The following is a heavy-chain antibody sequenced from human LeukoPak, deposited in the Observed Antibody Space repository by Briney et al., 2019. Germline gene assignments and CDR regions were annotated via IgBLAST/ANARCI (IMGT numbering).Heavy chain of an antibody. V-gene: IGHV1-2*02. D-gene: IGHD3-22*01. CDR3: ARAGRKAYYYDSSGYSLFDY. CDR1: GYTFTDYY. CDR2: INPNSGGT. J-gene: IGHJ4*02. Sequence: ASVKVSCKASGYTFTDYYMHWVRQAPGQGLEWMGWINPNSGGTNYAQKFQGRVTMTRDTSISTAYMELSRLRSDDTAVYYCARAGRKAYYYDSSGYSLFDYWGQGTLVTVSS.